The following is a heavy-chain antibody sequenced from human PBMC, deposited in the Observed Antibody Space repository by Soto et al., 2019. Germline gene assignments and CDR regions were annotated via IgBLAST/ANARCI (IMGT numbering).Heavy chain of an antibody. V-gene: IGHV4-39*01. J-gene: IGHJ5*02. CDR1: GGSISSSSYY. Sequence: PSETLSLTCTVSGGSISSSSYYWGWIRQPPGKGLEWIGSIYYSGSTYYNPSLKSRVTISVDTSKNQFSLKLSSVTAADTAVYYCARRAHRLLWFGELLEGSYKWFDPWGQGTLVNVS. CDR2: IYYSGST. D-gene: IGHD3-10*01. CDR3: ARRAHRLLWFGELLEGSYKWFDP.